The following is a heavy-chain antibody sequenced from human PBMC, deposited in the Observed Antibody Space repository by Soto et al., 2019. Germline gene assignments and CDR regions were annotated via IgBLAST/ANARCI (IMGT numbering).Heavy chain of an antibody. CDR3: AGSAVFGVIGLTSKSLFDP. CDR1: GGTFNSYA. D-gene: IGHD3-3*01. V-gene: IGHV1-69*01. CDR2: IIPVFSAT. J-gene: IGHJ5*02. Sequence: QVQLVQSGAEVRKPGSSVRVSCKASGGTFNSYAFSWVRQAPGQGLEWMGGIIPVFSATHYAQSFEGRVTISANESTKTVYLDVSSLRSVDTAVYFCAGSAVFGVIGLTSKSLFDPWGQGTLVIVSS.